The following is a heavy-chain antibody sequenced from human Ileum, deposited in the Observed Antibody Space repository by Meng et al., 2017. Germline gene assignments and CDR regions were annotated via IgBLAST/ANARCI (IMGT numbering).Heavy chain of an antibody. V-gene: IGHV4-30-4*01. J-gene: IGHJ4*02. D-gene: IGHD2-8*01. CDR3: ARAPKYCTNAVCSRPLDS. CDR2: IYSNGNT. Sequence: QVQLQESGPRLVKPSQTLSLTCTVPGGSISSGDYYWSWVRQSPGKGPEWLGYIYSNGNTYSNPSLRGRLMISIDTSKNQFSLKLSSVTAADTAVYYCARAPKYCTNAVCSRPLDSWGQGTLVTVSS. CDR1: GGSISSGDYY.